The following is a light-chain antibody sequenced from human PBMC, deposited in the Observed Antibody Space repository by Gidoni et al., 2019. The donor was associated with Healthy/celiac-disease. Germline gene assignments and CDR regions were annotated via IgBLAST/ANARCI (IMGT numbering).Light chain of an antibody. CDR2: WAS. J-gene: IGKJ3*01. CDR3: QRYYSTPFT. Sequence: DIVMTQSPDSLAVSLGERATINCKSSQSVLYSSNNKNYLAWYQQKPGQPPKLLIYWASTRESGVPDRFSGSGSGKDVTLTISSLQAEDVAVYYCQRYYSTPFTFGPGTKVDIK. CDR1: QSVLYSSNNKNY. V-gene: IGKV4-1*01.